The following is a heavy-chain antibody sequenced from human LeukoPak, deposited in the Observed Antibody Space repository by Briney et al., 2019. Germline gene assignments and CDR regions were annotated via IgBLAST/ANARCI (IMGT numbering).Heavy chain of an antibody. Sequence: GGSLRLSCAASGFTFSRYTMNWVRQAPGKGLEWVSSISSNSGFKKYADSLKGRFTISRDNAKNSLYLQMNSLKIEDTAVYYCTKLARAPRDFDYWGQGTLVTVSS. D-gene: IGHD2-8*01. CDR1: GFTFSRYT. V-gene: IGHV3-21*04. J-gene: IGHJ4*01. CDR3: TKLARAPRDFDY. CDR2: ISSNSGFK.